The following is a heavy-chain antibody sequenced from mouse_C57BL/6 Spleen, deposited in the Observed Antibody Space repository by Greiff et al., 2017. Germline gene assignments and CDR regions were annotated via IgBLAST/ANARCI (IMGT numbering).Heavy chain of an antibody. J-gene: IGHJ1*03. CDR3: ARRAVVASPYFDV. CDR2: IYPGGGYT. V-gene: IGHV1-63*01. CDR1: GYTFTNYW. D-gene: IGHD1-1*01. Sequence: VQRVESGAELVRPGTSVKMSCKASGYTFTNYWIGWAKQRPGHGLEWIGDIYPGGGYTNYNEKFKGKATLTADKSSSTAYMQFSSLTSEDSAIYYCARRAVVASPYFDVWGTGTTVTVSS.